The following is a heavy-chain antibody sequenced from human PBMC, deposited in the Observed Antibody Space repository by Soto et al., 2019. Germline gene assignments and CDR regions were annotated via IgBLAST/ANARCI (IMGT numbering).Heavy chain of an antibody. CDR3: ARDNPPLGY. J-gene: IGHJ4*02. CDR1: GYTFTSYG. Sequence: QVQLVQSGAEVKKPGASVKVSCTASGYTFTSYGKRWVRQAPGQGLEWIGWISAYNVTTNYAQKLQGRVTMTTGTSTSTASLELRSLRSDDAAVYYCARDNPPLGYWGQGTLGTVSS. CDR2: ISAYNVTT. V-gene: IGHV1-18*01.